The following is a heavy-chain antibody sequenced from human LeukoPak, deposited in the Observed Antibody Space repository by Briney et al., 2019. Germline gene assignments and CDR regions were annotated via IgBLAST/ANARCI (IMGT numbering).Heavy chain of an antibody. CDR2: ISAYNGDA. CDR1: GYSFGSFC. Sequence: ASVTVACKVSGYSFGSFCIDWVRQAAGQGLEWMGWISAYNGDASYAQKLQGRVTMTTDTSTSTAYMDLRSLRSDDTAVYYCARGGYYGSGSFPDYWGQGTLVTVSS. D-gene: IGHD3-10*01. V-gene: IGHV1-18*01. CDR3: ARGGYYGSGSFPDY. J-gene: IGHJ4*02.